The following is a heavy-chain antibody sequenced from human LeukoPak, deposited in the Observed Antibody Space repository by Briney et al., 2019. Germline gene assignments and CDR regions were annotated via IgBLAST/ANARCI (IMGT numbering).Heavy chain of an antibody. CDR1: VGTFSSYA. Sequence: ASVKVSCKASVGTFSSYAISWVRQAPGQGLEWMGGIIPIFGTANYAQKFQGRVTITADESTSTAYMELSSLRSEDTAVYYCARDRSIAVAGNFDYWGQGTLVTVSS. CDR3: ARDRSIAVAGNFDY. CDR2: IIPIFGTA. D-gene: IGHD6-19*01. V-gene: IGHV1-69*13. J-gene: IGHJ4*02.